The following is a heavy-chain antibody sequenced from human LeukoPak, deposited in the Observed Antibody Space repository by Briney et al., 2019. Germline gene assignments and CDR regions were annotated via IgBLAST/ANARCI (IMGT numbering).Heavy chain of an antibody. CDR3: AREEDYGDYGRGYAFDI. D-gene: IGHD4-17*01. V-gene: IGHV3-20*04. J-gene: IGHJ3*02. CDR2: INWNGGST. Sequence: GGSLRLSCAASGFTFDDYGMSWVRQAPGKGLEWVSGINWNGGSTGYADSVKGRFTISRDNAKNSLYLQMNSLRAEDTALYYCAREEDYGDYGRGYAFDIWGQGTMVTVSS. CDR1: GFTFDDYG.